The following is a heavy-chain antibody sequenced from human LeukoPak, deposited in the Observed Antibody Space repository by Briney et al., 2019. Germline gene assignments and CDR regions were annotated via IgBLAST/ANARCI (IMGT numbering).Heavy chain of an antibody. CDR1: GFTFSSYS. D-gene: IGHD2-2*01. J-gene: IGHJ4*02. Sequence: GGSLRLSCAASGFTFSSYSMNWVRQAPGKGLEWVSSISRSSSYIYYADSVKGRFTISRDNAKNSLYLQMNSLRAEDTAVYYCARGAWYCSSTSCYFDYWGQGTLVTVSS. CDR3: ARGAWYCSSTSCYFDY. CDR2: ISRSSSYI. V-gene: IGHV3-21*01.